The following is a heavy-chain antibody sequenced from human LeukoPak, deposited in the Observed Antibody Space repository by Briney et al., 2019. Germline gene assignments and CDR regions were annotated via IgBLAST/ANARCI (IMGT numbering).Heavy chain of an antibody. CDR3: ARDNWNYGSSMDV. CDR2: IYYSGST. J-gene: IGHJ6*02. D-gene: IGHD1-7*01. CDR1: GGSISSYY. V-gene: IGHV4-59*01. Sequence: PSETLSFTCSVSGGSISSYYWSWIRQPPGKGLEWIGYIYYSGSTNYNPSLKSRVTISVDTSKNQFSLKLSSVTAADTAVYYCARDNWNYGSSMDVWGQGTTATVSS.